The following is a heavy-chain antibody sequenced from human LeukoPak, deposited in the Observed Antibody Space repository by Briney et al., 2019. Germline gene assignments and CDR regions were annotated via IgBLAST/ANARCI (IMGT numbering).Heavy chain of an antibody. J-gene: IGHJ3*02. D-gene: IGHD5-18*01. V-gene: IGHV3-53*01. Sequence: GGSLRLSCAASGFTVSSNYMSWVRQAPGKGLEWVSVIYSGGSTYYADSVKGRFTISRDNSKNTLYLQMNSLRAEDTAVYYCARDGGVGYSYGHGAFDIWGQGTMVTVSS. CDR2: IYSGGST. CDR1: GFTVSSNY. CDR3: ARDGGVGYSYGHGAFDI.